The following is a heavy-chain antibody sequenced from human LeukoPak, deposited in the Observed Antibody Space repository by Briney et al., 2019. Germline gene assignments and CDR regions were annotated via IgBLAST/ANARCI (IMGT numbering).Heavy chain of an antibody. CDR2: IYYTGTT. Sequence: PSETLSLTCTVSGGSISSGGDYWSLIRQPPGKGLEWIGYIYYTGTTYYNPSLKSRLTISVDTSKNQFSLNLSSMTAADTAVYYCARAAWRGSNSRDAFDIWGQGTVVTVSS. V-gene: IGHV4-31*03. CDR1: GGSISSGGDY. D-gene: IGHD4/OR15-4a*01. CDR3: ARAAWRGSNSRDAFDI. J-gene: IGHJ3*02.